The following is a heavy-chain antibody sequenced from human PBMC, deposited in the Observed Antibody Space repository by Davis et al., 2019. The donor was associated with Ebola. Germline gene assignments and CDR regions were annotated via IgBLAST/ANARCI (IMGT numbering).Heavy chain of an antibody. CDR3: ARGYSGGWYPFNGMDV. Sequence: SETLSLTCAVYGGSFSGYYWSWIRQPPGKGLEWIGEINHSGSTNYNPSLKSRVTISVDTSKNQFSLKLRSVTAADTAVYYCARGYSGGWYPFNGMDVWGQGTTVTVSS. CDR1: GGSFSGYY. D-gene: IGHD6-19*01. CDR2: INHSGST. V-gene: IGHV4-34*01. J-gene: IGHJ6*02.